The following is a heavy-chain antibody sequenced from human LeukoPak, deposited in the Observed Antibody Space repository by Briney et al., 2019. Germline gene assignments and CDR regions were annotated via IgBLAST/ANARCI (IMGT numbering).Heavy chain of an antibody. CDR2: ISGDGGST. V-gene: IGHV3-43*02. J-gene: IGHJ3*02. CDR1: GFTFDDYA. Sequence: GGSLRLSCAASGFTFDDYAMHWVRQAPGKGLEWVSLISGDGGSTYYADSVKGRFTISRDNSKNSLYLQMNSLRTEDTALYYCAKDTPYSSSGDDAFDTWGQGTMVTVSS. D-gene: IGHD6-6*01. CDR3: AKDTPYSSSGDDAFDT.